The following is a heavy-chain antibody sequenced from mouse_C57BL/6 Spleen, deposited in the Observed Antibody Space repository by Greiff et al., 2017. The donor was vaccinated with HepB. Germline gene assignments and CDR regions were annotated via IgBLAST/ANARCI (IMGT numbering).Heavy chain of an antibody. CDR3: ASGGSGYAMDY. J-gene: IGHJ4*01. Sequence: EVQLEESGPELVKPGASVKMSCKASGYTFTDYNMHWVKQSHGKSLEWIGYINPNNGGTSYNQKFKGKATLTVNKSSSTAYMELRSLTSEDSAVYCCASGGSGYAMDYWGQGTSVTVSS. V-gene: IGHV1-22*01. CDR1: GYTFTDYN. CDR2: INPNNGGT. D-gene: IGHD3-1*01.